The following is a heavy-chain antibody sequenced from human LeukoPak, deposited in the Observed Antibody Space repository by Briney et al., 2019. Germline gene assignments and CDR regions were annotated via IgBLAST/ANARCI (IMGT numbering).Heavy chain of an antibody. J-gene: IGHJ4*02. V-gene: IGHV3-74*01. D-gene: IGHD4-23*01. CDR3: ARGRPRGNDY. CDR2: IASDGSST. Sequence: GGSLRLSCAASGFTFSSYWMNWVRQAPGKGRVWVSRIASDGSSTTYADSVKGRFSISRDNAKNTLYLQMNRLRVEDTAVYYCARGRPRGNDYWGQGTLVTVSS. CDR1: GFTFSSYW.